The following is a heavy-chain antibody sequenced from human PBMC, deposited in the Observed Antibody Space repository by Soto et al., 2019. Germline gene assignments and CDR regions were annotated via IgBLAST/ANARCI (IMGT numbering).Heavy chain of an antibody. CDR1: GGTFISYA. J-gene: IGHJ6*02. Sequence: SVKVSCKASGGTFISYAISWVRQAPGQGLEWMGGIIPIFGTANYAQKFQGRVTITADEPTSTAYMELSSLRSEDTGVYYCARGHYGMDVWGQGTTVTAP. CDR2: IIPIFGTA. CDR3: ARGHYGMDV. V-gene: IGHV1-69*13.